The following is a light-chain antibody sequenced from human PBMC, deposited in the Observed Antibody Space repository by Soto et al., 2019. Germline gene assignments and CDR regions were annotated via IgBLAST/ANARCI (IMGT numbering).Light chain of an antibody. CDR3: QQYNNWPRGT. J-gene: IGKJ2*02. Sequence: EIVMTQSPATPSVSPGERATLSCSASQRFSSNLAWYQQTPGQAPRLLIYGASTRATGIPARFSGSGSGTEFTLTISSLQSEDFAVYYCQQYNNWPRGTFGQGTKLEIK. V-gene: IGKV3-15*01. CDR2: GAS. CDR1: QRFSSN.